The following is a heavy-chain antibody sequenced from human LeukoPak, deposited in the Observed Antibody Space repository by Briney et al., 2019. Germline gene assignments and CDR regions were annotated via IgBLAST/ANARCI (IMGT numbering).Heavy chain of an antibody. CDR2: ISPDGTVT. V-gene: IGHV3-7*01. D-gene: IGHD3-16*01. J-gene: IGHJ4*02. CDR1: GFTFSSYW. CDR3: VKGNWGDN. Sequence: GGSLRLSCAASGFTFSSYWMSWVRQAPGKGLEWVANISPDGTVTSYVDSVKGRFTISRDNANNSLYLQMNSLRPEDTALYYCVKGNWGDNWGQGALVTVSS.